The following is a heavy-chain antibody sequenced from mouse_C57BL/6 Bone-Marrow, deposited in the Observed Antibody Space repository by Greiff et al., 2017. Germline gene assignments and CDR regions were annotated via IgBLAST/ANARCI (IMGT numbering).Heavy chain of an antibody. D-gene: IGHD3-2*02. CDR2: IDPSDSYT. CDR3: ARERTAQAFAY. CDR1: GYTFTSYW. V-gene: IGHV1-69*01. J-gene: IGHJ3*01. Sequence: QVQLQQSGPELVMPGASVKLSCKASGYTFTSYWMHWVKQRPGQGLEWIGEIDPSDSYTNYNQKFKGKSTLTVDNSSSTAYMQLSSLTSEDSAVYYCARERTAQAFAYWGQGTLVTVSA.